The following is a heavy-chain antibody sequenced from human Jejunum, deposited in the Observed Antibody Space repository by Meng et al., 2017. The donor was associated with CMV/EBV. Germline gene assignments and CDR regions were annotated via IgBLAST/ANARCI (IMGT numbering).Heavy chain of an antibody. J-gene: IGHJ4*02. CDR1: GFTVSEYY. CDR3: ARNWGPIDY. V-gene: IGHV3-11*01. D-gene: IGHD7-27*01. Sequence: CVASGFTVSEYYMSWVRQARGKGMEWISYISSHGSSIYYAESVKGRFTVSRDNGKNSVYLQMNSLRAEDAAVYYCARNWGPIDYWGQGTLVTVSS. CDR2: ISSHGSSI.